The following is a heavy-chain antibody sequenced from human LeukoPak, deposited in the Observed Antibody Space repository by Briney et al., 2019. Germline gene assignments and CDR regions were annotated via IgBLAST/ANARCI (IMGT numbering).Heavy chain of an antibody. CDR3: VKDAAGSSSPGGLVDY. CDR1: GFTFSSYA. Sequence: PGGSLRLSCAASGFTFSSYAMHWVRQAPGKGLEWVAVISYDGSNKYYADSVKGRFTISRDNSKNTLYLQMNSLRAEDTAVYYCVKDAAGSSSPGGLVDYWGQGTLVTVSS. V-gene: IGHV3-30-3*01. CDR2: ISYDGSNK. J-gene: IGHJ4*02. D-gene: IGHD6-6*01.